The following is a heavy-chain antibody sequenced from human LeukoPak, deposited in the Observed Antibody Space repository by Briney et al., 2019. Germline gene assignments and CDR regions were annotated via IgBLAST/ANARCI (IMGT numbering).Heavy chain of an antibody. J-gene: IGHJ4*02. CDR3: AKRAVTTFSSGFHY. D-gene: IGHD4-17*01. CDR1: GFTFGSYA. V-gene: IGHV3-23*01. Sequence: GGSLRLSCAASGFTFGSYAMTWVRQAPGKGLEWVSVISGIGVATYYADSVKGRFTISRDNSKNTLYLQMNSVRAEDTAVYYCAKRAVTTFSSGFHYWGQGTLVTVSS. CDR2: ISGIGVAT.